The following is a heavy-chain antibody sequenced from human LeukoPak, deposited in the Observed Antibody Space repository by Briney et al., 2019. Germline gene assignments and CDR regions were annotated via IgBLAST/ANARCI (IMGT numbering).Heavy chain of an antibody. CDR1: GFTFSSYA. D-gene: IGHD6-19*01. CDR2: ISGSGGST. CDR3: ARAIRVAAPGDY. J-gene: IGHJ4*02. V-gene: IGHV3-23*01. Sequence: GGSLRLSCAAPGFTFSSYAMSWVRQAPGKGLEWVSGISGSGGSTYYADSVKGRFTISRDNSKNTLYLQMNSLRAEDTAVYYCARAIRVAAPGDYWGQGTLVTVSS.